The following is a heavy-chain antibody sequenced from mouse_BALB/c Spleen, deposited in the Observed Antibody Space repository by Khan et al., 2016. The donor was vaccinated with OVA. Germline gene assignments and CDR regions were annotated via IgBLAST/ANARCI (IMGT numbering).Heavy chain of an antibody. CDR3: ARLANYYNSEGFAY. D-gene: IGHD1-1*01. J-gene: IGHJ3*01. CDR2: ISSGGSYT. V-gene: IGHV5-6*01. Sequence: EVELVESGGDLVKPGGSLKLSCAASGFTFSTYGMSWVRQSPDKRLEWVATISSGGSYTYYPDNLKGRFTFSRDNAKNTLYLQMSSLKSEDTAMYYCARLANYYNSEGFAYWGQGTLVTVSA. CDR1: GFTFSTYG.